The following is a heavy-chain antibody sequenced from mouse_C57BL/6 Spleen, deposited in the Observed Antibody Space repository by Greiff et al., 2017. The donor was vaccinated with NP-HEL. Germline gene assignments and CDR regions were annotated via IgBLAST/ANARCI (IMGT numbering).Heavy chain of an antibody. Sequence: QVQLQQSGAELARPGASVKMSCKASGYTFTSYTMHWVKQRPGQGLEWIGYINPSSGYTKYNQKFTDKATLTADKSSSTAYMQLSSLTSEDSAVYYWARSYYYGSSYPDWFAYWGQGTLVTVSA. V-gene: IGHV1-4*01. D-gene: IGHD1-1*01. CDR3: ARSYYYGSSYPDWFAY. CDR2: INPSSGYT. J-gene: IGHJ3*01. CDR1: GYTFTSYT.